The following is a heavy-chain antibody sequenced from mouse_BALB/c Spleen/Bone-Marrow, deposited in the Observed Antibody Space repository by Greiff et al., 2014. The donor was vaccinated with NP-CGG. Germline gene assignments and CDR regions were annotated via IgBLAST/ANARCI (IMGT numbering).Heavy chain of an antibody. J-gene: IGHJ4*01. CDR3: TRQRNWDHYAMDY. CDR1: GFTFSTYG. V-gene: IGHV5-6*02. Sequence: EVMLVESGGDLVKPGGSLKLPCAASGFTFSTYGMSWVRQTPDKRLEWVATISSGGGYTYYPDSVKGRFTISRDNANNTLYLQMSGLKSEDTAMYYCTRQRNWDHYAMDYWGQGTSVTVSS. D-gene: IGHD4-1*01. CDR2: ISSGGGYT.